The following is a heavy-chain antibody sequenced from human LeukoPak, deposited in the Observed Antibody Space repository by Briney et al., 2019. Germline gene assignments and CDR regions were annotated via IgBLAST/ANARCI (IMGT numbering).Heavy chain of an antibody. D-gene: IGHD5-24*01. CDR2: IYGGGNI. CDR3: ARGAGYNYPYYFDY. Sequence: GGSLRLSCAASGFTVSSNYMNWVRQAPGKGLEWVSVIYGGGNIYHADSVKGRFTISRDNSKNTLYLQMNSLRAEDTAVYYCARGAGYNYPYYFDYWGQGTLVTVSS. J-gene: IGHJ4*02. V-gene: IGHV3-53*01. CDR1: GFTVSSNY.